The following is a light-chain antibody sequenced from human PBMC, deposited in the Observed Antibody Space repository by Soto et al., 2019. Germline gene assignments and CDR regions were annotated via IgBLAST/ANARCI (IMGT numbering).Light chain of an antibody. CDR1: SRDIGAFNY. V-gene: IGLV2-14*01. Sequence: QSALTQPASVSGSPGQSITISCTGTSRDIGAFNYVSWYQQHPDKAPKLLISEVNNRPSGVSHRSSGSKSGDTASLTISGLPPADEADYYCSSYTASGTYVLFGGGTKVTVL. CDR2: EVN. CDR3: SSYTASGTYVL. J-gene: IGLJ3*02.